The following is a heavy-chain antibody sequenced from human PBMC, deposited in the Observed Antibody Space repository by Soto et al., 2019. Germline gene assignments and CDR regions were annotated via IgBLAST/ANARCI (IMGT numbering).Heavy chain of an antibody. CDR1: GGSIGSYY. Sequence: PSETLSLTGPLCGGSIGSYYWSWILQPPGNGLEWSGYIYYSGSTNYNHSLKSRVTISVDTSKNQFSLKLSSVTAADTAVYYCAREKARSSRWNPGRYFDYWGQGTLVTVFS. V-gene: IGHV4-59*01. J-gene: IGHJ4*02. CDR3: AREKARSSRWNPGRYFDY. CDR2: IYYSGST. D-gene: IGHD6-13*01.